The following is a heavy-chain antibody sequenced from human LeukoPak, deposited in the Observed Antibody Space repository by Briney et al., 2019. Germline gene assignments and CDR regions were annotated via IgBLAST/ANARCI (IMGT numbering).Heavy chain of an antibody. Sequence: GGSLRLSCAASGFTFSTYAMHWVRQAPGKGLDWVAVISYDGNNKYYADSVKGRFTISRDNSKNTLYLQMDSLRDEDTAVYYCAENRGVAWGQGTMVTVSS. CDR3: AENRGVA. V-gene: IGHV3-30-3*01. CDR2: ISYDGNNK. CDR1: GFTFSTYA. D-gene: IGHD3-10*01. J-gene: IGHJ3*01.